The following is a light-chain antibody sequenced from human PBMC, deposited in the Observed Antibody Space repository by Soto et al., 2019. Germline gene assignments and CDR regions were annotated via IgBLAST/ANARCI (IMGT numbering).Light chain of an antibody. CDR3: QQYNNWLSIT. Sequence: EIVMTQSPVTLSVSPGDRDTFSCRASQSVSSNLAWYQQKPGQAPRLLIYGASTRATGIPARFSGSGSGTEFTLTISSLQSEDFAVYYCQQYNNWLSITFGQGTRLEIK. CDR2: GAS. CDR1: QSVSSN. J-gene: IGKJ5*01. V-gene: IGKV3-15*01.